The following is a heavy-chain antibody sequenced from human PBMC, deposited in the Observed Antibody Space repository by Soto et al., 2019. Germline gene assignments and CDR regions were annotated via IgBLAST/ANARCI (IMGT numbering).Heavy chain of an antibody. D-gene: IGHD2-21*02. J-gene: IGHJ4*02. CDR2: IYYSGST. CDR1: GDSINNRRYY. CDR3: ARQRTSVVTQAYFDS. Sequence: SETLSLTSTVTGDSINNRRYYWGWIRQPPEKGLEWIGSIYYSGSTYNNPSLKSRVSMSVDTSKNQFSLKLRSVTAADTALYYCARQRTSVVTQAYFDSWGQGSLVTVSS. V-gene: IGHV4-39*01.